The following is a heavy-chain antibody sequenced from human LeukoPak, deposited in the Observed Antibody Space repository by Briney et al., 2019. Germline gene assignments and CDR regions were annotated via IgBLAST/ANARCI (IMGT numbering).Heavy chain of an antibody. CDR3: ARTLTFDY. CDR2: ISSSSTTI. CDR1: GFTFSTYS. V-gene: IGHV3-48*01. D-gene: IGHD4/OR15-4a*01. J-gene: IGHJ4*02. Sequence: GGSLRLSCVASGFTFSTYSMNWVRQAPGKGLEWISYISSSSTTIYYADSVKGRFTISRDNAKNSLYLQMNSLRAEDTAVYYCARTLTFDYWGQGTLVTVSS.